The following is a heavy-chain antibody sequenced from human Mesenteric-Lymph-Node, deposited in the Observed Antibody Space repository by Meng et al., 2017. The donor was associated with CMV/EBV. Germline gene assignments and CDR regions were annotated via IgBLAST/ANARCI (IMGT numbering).Heavy chain of an antibody. Sequence: GSLRLSCAASGFTFSIAWMTWVRQAPGKGLEWVGRIKSKTDGGTTDYAAPVKGRFTISRDDSKNTLYLQMNSLKTDDTAVYYCARDKDYDILTGYYRRRKFDAFDIWGQGTMVTVSS. D-gene: IGHD3-9*01. J-gene: IGHJ3*02. CDR2: IKSKTDGGTT. V-gene: IGHV3-15*01. CDR3: ARDKDYDILTGYYRRRKFDAFDI. CDR1: GFTFSIAW.